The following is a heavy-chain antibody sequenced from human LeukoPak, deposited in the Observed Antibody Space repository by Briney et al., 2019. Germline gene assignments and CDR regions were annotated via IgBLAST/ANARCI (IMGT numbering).Heavy chain of an antibody. CDR1: GFTFSSYG. J-gene: IGHJ6*02. Sequence: PGRSLRLSCAASGFTFSSYGMPWVRQAPGKGLEWVAVISYDGSNKYYADSVKGRFTISRDNSKNTLYLQMNSLRAEDTAVYYCAKDLGYLSFYHHGMDVWGQGTTVTVSS. D-gene: IGHD2/OR15-2a*01. V-gene: IGHV3-30*18. CDR3: AKDLGYLSFYHHGMDV. CDR2: ISYDGSNK.